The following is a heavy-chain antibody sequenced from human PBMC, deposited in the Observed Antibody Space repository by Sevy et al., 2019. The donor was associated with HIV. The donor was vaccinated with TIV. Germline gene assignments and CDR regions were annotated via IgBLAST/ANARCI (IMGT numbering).Heavy chain of an antibody. Sequence: SETLSLTCTVSGGSMNLYFWSWIRQPPGKGLEWIGYMYYSWSNNYNPSLKSRVTILGDMSKNQFSLTMRSVTAADTAVYYCSRESIGAIRDFDSWGQGTLVTVSS. J-gene: IGHJ4*02. CDR3: SRESIGAIRDFDS. D-gene: IGHD1-26*01. CDR2: MYYSWSN. V-gene: IGHV4-59*01. CDR1: GGSMNLYF.